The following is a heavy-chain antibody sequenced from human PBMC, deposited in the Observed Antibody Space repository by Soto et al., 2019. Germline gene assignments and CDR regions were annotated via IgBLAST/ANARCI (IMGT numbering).Heavy chain of an antibody. Sequence: GGALRLSCAAPGFTFGKYWMHWVRPAPGKGLVWVARINSDGSSTSYADSVKGRFTISRDNAKNTLYLQMNSLRAEDTAMYYCTKVISTVGGDFDSWGQGTLVTVS. V-gene: IGHV3-74*01. J-gene: IGHJ4*02. D-gene: IGHD3-16*01. CDR1: GFTFGKYW. CDR2: INSDGSST. CDR3: TKVISTVGGDFDS.